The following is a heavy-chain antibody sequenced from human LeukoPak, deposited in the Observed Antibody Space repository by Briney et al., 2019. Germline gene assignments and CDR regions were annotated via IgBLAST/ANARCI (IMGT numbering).Heavy chain of an antibody. D-gene: IGHD6-13*01. CDR2: IYHSGST. Sequence: SETLSLTCAVSGGSISSSNWWSWVRQPPGKGLEWIGEIYHSGSTNYNPSLKSRVTISVDKSKNQFSLKLSSVTAADTAVYYCARSSSSWYNSSRYWGQGTLVTVSS. CDR1: GGSISSSNW. V-gene: IGHV4-4*02. J-gene: IGHJ4*02. CDR3: ARSSSSWYNSSRY.